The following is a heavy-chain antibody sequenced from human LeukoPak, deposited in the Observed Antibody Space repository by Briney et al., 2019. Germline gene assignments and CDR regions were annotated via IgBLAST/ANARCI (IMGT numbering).Heavy chain of an antibody. V-gene: IGHV4-59*01. CDR1: GGSISSDF. Sequence: SETPSLTCTVSGGSISSDFWSWSRQPPGKGLERIGYIYYSGSTNYNPSLKSRVTISVDTSKHQFSLKLSSVTAADTAVYDCARWDTATVDDAFDVWGQGTMVTVSS. CDR3: ARWDTATVDDAFDV. CDR2: IYYSGST. J-gene: IGHJ3*01. D-gene: IGHD5-18*01.